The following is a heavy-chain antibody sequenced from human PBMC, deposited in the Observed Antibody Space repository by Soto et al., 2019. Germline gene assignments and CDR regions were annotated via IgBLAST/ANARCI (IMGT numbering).Heavy chain of an antibody. CDR2: ISGGGDTT. V-gene: IGHV3-23*01. Sequence: PGGSLRLCYAASGFTFSSYGISWIRLSPGKGLEWVSVISGGGDTTYYTPSVKGRFTISRDDFRNTLYLQMNSLRTEDTAIYYCAKLRDFVVLPAGILDYWGPGTLVTVSS. CDR3: AKLRDFVVLPAGILDY. CDR1: GFTFSSYG. J-gene: IGHJ4*02. D-gene: IGHD2-8*01.